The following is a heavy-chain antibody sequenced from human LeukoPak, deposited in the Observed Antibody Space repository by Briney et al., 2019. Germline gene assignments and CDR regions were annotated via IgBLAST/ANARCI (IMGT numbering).Heavy chain of an antibody. CDR1: GGSISSGGYY. V-gene: IGHV4-31*03. Sequence: SETLSLTCTVSGGSISSGGYYWSWIRQHPGKGLEWIGYIYYSGSTYYNPSLKSRVTISVDTSKNQFPLKLSSVTAADTAVYYCAREVRTGWFDPWGQGTLVTVSS. CDR2: IYYSGST. J-gene: IGHJ5*02. CDR3: AREVRTGWFDP.